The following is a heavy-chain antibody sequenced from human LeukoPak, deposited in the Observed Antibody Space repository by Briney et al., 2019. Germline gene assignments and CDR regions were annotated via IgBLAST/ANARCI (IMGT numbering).Heavy chain of an antibody. J-gene: IGHJ4*02. CDR1: GYSISSGFY. V-gene: IGHV4-38-2*02. CDR2: VYHGGSS. Sequence: PSETLSLTCTVSGYSISSGFYWGWIRQPPGKGLEWIGNVYHGGSSYYNPSLKSRVTVSVDTSKNQFSLKLSSVTAADTAVYYCARPPSGYWGQGTLVTVSS. CDR3: ARPPSGY.